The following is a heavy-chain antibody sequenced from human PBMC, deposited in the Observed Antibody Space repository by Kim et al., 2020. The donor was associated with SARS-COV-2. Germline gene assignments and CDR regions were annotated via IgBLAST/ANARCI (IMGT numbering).Heavy chain of an antibody. Sequence: SETLSLTCTVSGGSISSGGYYWSWIRQHPGKGLEWIGYIYYSGSTYYNPSLKSRVTISVDTSKNQFSLKLSSVTAADTAVYYCVTYYYGSGSYNWFDPWGQGTLVTVSS. CDR3: VTYYYGSGSYNWFDP. V-gene: IGHV4-31*03. CDR2: IYYSGST. CDR1: GGSISSGGYY. J-gene: IGHJ5*02. D-gene: IGHD3-10*01.